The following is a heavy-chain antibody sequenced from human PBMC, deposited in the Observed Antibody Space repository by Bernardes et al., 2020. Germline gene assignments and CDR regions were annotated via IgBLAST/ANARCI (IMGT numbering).Heavy chain of an antibody. Sequence: GGSLSLSCAASGLTFSSYSMNWVRQAPGKGLEWVSAISGSGGSTYYADSVKGRFTISRDNSKNTLYLQVNSLRAEDTAVYYCAKEGLVGSLGYYFDYWCQGTLVTVSP. J-gene: IGHJ4*02. D-gene: IGHD2-2*01. V-gene: IGHV3-23*01. CDR1: GLTFSSYS. CDR3: AKEGLVGSLGYYFDY. CDR2: ISGSGGST.